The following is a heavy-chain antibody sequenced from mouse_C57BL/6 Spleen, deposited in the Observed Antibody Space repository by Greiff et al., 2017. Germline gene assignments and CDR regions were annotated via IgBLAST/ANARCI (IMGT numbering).Heavy chain of an antibody. CDR2: INPNYGTT. D-gene: IGHD1-1*01. Sequence: VQLKESGPELVKPGASVKISCKASGYSFTDYNMNWVKQSNGKSLEWIGVINPNYGTTSYNQKFKGKATLTVDQSSSTAYMQLNSLTSEDSAVYYCARSTEDSSYGYFDVWGTGTTVTVSS. J-gene: IGHJ1*03. V-gene: IGHV1-39*01. CDR1: GYSFTDYN. CDR3: ARSTEDSSYGYFDV.